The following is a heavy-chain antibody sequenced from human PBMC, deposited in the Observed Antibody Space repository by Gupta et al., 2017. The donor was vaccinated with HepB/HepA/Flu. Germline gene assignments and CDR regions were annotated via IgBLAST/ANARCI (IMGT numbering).Heavy chain of an antibody. CDR2: ISYDGSNK. CDR1: GFTFSSYA. V-gene: IGHV3-30-3*01. CDR3: ARPFTVTTEFDY. J-gene: IGHJ4*02. Sequence: QVQLVESGGGVVQPGRSLRLSCAASGFTFSSYAMHWVRQAPGKGREWGAVISYDGSNKYYADSVKGRFTISRDNSKNTLYLQMNSLRAEDTAVYYCARPFTVTTEFDYWGQGTLVTVSS. D-gene: IGHD4-17*01.